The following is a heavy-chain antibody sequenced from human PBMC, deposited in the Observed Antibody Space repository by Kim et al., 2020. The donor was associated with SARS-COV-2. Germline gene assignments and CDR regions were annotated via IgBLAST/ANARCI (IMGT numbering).Heavy chain of an antibody. Sequence: GGSLRLSCKGSGFTFSDAWMNWVRQAPGKGLEWVGRIRSRVDGGTTEYAAPVKGRFIISRDDSKNTLYLQMNSLRTEDTAVYFCIYRPSWGQRTLVTVSS. J-gene: IGHJ5*02. CDR3: IYRPS. CDR2: IRSRVDGGTT. V-gene: IGHV3-15*01. CDR1: GFTFSDAW. D-gene: IGHD6-6*01.